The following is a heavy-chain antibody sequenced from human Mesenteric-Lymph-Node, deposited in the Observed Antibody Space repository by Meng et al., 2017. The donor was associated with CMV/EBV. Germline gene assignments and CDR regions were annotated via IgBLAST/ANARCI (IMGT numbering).Heavy chain of an antibody. CDR3: ARDRRPGIATS. J-gene: IGHJ5*02. CDR1: GVSVSRSSYY. CDR2: IYYSGTT. Sequence: SETLSLTCNVSGVSVSRSSYYWGWIRQPPGNGLEWIGSIYYSGTTYYNPSLKSRVTISVDTSKNQFSLKLKSVTAADTAVYFCARDRRPGIATSWGPGTLVTVSS. D-gene: IGHD6-13*01. V-gene: IGHV4-39*07.